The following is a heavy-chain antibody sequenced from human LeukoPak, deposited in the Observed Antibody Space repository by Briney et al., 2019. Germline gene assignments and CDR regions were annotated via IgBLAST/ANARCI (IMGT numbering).Heavy chain of an antibody. D-gene: IGHD2-2*01. CDR2: IRTDGSSK. V-gene: IGHV3-74*01. J-gene: IGHJ4*02. CDR1: GFTFSSSW. CDR3: ATDGGYAVDY. Sequence: PGGSLRLSCAAYGFTFSSSWMHWVRQAPGKGLVWVSHIRTDGSSKTYADSVRGRFTISRDNAGNTVYLQMNGLRAEDTAVYYCATDGGYAVDYWGQGVLVTVSS.